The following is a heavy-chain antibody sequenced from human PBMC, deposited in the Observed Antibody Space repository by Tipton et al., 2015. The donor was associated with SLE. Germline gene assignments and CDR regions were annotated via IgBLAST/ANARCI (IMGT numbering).Heavy chain of an antibody. CDR1: GGSFSGYY. D-gene: IGHD4-17*01. CDR2: IYHSGTA. Sequence: TLSLTCAVYGGSFSGYYWSWIRQPPGKGLEWIGSIYHSGTAYYNPSLKSRVTISVDTSKNQFSLKLSSVTAADTAVYYCARDTVTPWGAFDIWGQGTMVTVSS. V-gene: IGHV4-34*01. J-gene: IGHJ3*02. CDR3: ARDTVTPWGAFDI.